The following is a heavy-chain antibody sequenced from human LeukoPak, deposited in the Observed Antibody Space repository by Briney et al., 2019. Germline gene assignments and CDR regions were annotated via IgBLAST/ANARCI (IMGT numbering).Heavy chain of an antibody. V-gene: IGHV4-30-4*08. D-gene: IGHD3-3*01. CDR1: GGSISSGDYY. CDR2: IYYSGST. J-gene: IGHJ6*03. Sequence: PSEILSLTCTVSGGSISSGDYYWSWICQPPGKGLEWIGYIYYSGSTYYNPSLKSRVTISVDTSKNQFSLKLSSVTAADTAVYYCARRSGSFGVVGIYYYYYYMDVWGKGTTVTVSS. CDR3: ARRSGSFGVVGIYYYYYYMDV.